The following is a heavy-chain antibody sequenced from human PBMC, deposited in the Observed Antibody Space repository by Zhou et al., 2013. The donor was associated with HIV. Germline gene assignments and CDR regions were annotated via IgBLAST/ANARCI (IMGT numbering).Heavy chain of an antibody. CDR2: IIPIFGTA. CDR3: ASRYCSSTSCSMWDYFDY. Sequence: QVQLVQSGAEVKKPGSSVKVSCKASGGTFSSYAISWVRQAPGQGLEWMGGIIPIFGTANYAQKFQGRVTITTDESTSTAYMELSSLRSEDTAVYYCASRYCSSTSCSMWDYFDYWGQGTLVTVSS. CDR1: GGTFSSYA. D-gene: IGHD2-2*01. J-gene: IGHJ4*02. V-gene: IGHV1-69*05.